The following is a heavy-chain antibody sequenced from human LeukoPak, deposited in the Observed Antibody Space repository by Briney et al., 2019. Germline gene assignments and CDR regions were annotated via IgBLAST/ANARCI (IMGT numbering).Heavy chain of an antibody. D-gene: IGHD2-8*01. J-gene: IGHJ4*02. CDR2: INQDVSRT. V-gene: IGHV3-7*01. CDR3: ARLKDDVTKFDY. Sequence: GGPLRLSCAGSGFDFSRYWMAWVRQAPGKGLEWVASINQDVSRTHYVDSVKGRFTISRDNAESSLFLQMTSLRVEDTAVYYCARLKDDVTKFDYWSQGTLVTVSS. CDR1: GFDFSRYW.